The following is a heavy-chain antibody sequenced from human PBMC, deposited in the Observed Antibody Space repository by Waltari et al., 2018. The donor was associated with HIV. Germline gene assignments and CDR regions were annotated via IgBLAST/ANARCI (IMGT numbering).Heavy chain of an antibody. CDR2: SNNGGATS. Sequence: QEHLVASGGGLVKPGGSLRLSCAASGFTFSDYYMSWVRQAPGKGLEWVSSSNNGGATSHYANIGKGQFTRSRDNSKNSLYLKMNYVRAEDTAVYYCAISRFSGYDFPTYFDSWGQGTLVTVSS. J-gene: IGHJ4*02. CDR1: GFTFSDYY. V-gene: IGHV3-11*01. D-gene: IGHD5-12*01. CDR3: AISRFSGYDFPTYFDS.